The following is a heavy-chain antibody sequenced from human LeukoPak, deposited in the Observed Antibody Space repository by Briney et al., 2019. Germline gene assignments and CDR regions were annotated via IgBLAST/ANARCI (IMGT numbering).Heavy chain of an antibody. CDR1: GFTFSSYE. CDR3: ARVRYSSADY. J-gene: IGHJ4*02. V-gene: IGHV3-48*03. Sequence: QAGGSLRLSCAASGFTFSSYEMSWVRQAPGKGLEWVSYISSSGSTIYYADSVKGRFTISRDNAKNSLYLQMNSLRAEDTAVYYCARVRYSSADYWGQGTLVTVSS. D-gene: IGHD6-19*01. CDR2: ISSSGSTI.